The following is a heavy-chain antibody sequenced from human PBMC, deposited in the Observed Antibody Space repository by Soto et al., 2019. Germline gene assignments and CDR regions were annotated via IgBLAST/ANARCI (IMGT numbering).Heavy chain of an antibody. V-gene: IGHV3-64D*06. D-gene: IGHD4-17*01. CDR3: VKSLSMTTHYYYGMDV. CDR1: GFTFSSYA. J-gene: IGHJ6*02. CDR2: ISSNGGST. Sequence: PGGSLRLSCSASGFTFSSYAMHWVRQAPGKGLEYVSAISSNGGSTYYADSVKGRFTISRDNSKNTLYLQMSSLRAEDTAVYYCVKSLSMTTHYYYGMDVWGQGTTVTVS.